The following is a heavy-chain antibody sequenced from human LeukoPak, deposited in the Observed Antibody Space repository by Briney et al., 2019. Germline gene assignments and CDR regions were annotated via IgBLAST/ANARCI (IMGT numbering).Heavy chain of an antibody. CDR1: GYSFTSYW. J-gene: IGHJ5*02. CDR3: ARLAFYDSSGYEEFDP. Sequence: GESLQISCKGSGYSFTSYWIGWVRQLPGKGLEWMGIIYPGDSDTRYSPSFQGQVTISADKSISTAYLQWSSLKASDTAMYYCARLAFYDSSGYEEFDPWGQGTLVTVSS. CDR2: IYPGDSDT. V-gene: IGHV5-51*01. D-gene: IGHD3-22*01.